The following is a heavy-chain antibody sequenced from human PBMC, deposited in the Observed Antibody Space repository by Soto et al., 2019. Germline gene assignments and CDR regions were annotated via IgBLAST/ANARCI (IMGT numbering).Heavy chain of an antibody. D-gene: IGHD6-13*01. Sequence: VKVSCKASGYTFTSYYMHWVRQAPGQGLEWMGIINPSGGSTSYAQKFQGRVTMTRDTSTSTVYMELSSLRSEDTAVYYCARDLWGIAEAGTFDEYLGKGTLATV. J-gene: IGHJ4*02. CDR1: GYTFTSYY. V-gene: IGHV1-46*01. CDR3: ARDLWGIAEAGTFDEY. CDR2: INPSGGST.